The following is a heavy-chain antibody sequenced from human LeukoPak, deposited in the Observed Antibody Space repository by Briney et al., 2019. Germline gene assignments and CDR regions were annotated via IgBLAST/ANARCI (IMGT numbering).Heavy chain of an antibody. CDR2: ISYDGSNK. V-gene: IGHV3-30*18. Sequence: GGSLRLSCAASGFTFSSYGMHWVRQAPGKGLERVAVISYDGSNKYYADSVKGRFTISRDNSKNTLYLQMNSLRAEDTAVYYCAKRQTTVVTRGLVDYWGQGTLVTVSS. CDR1: GFTFSSYG. J-gene: IGHJ4*02. CDR3: AKRQTTVVTRGLVDY. D-gene: IGHD4-23*01.